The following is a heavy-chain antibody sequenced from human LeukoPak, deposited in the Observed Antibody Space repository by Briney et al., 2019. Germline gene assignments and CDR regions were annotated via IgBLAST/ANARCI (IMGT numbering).Heavy chain of an antibody. Sequence: GASVKVSCKASGYTFTSYGISWVRQAPGQGLEWMRWISAYNGNTNYAQKLQGRVTMTTDTSTSTAYMELRSLRSDDTAVYYCARSVVVPAATNYYYYYMDVWGKGTTVTVSS. V-gene: IGHV1-18*01. D-gene: IGHD2-2*01. J-gene: IGHJ6*03. CDR2: ISAYNGNT. CDR1: GYTFTSYG. CDR3: ARSVVVPAATNYYYYYMDV.